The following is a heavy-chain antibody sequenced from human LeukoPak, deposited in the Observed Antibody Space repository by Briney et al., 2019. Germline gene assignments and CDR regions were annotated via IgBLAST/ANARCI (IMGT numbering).Heavy chain of an antibody. D-gene: IGHD5-18*01. CDR2: ITRSGGET. V-gene: IGHV3-23*01. CDR1: GFTFSSYS. Sequence: AGGSLRLSCAASGFTFSSYSMNWVRQAPGKGLEWVSAITRSGGETNYADSVKGRFTISRDNSKSTLFLEMNSLRGEDTAVYYCARDLGYSYGNYFFDYWGQGTLVTVSS. J-gene: IGHJ4*02. CDR3: ARDLGYSYGNYFFDY.